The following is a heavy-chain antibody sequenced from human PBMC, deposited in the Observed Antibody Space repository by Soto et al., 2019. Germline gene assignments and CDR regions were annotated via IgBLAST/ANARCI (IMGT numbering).Heavy chain of an antibody. CDR2: IIPIFGTA. V-gene: IGHV1-69*01. CDR3: ARGGVGITGTTESDY. CDR1: GGTFSSYA. Sequence: QVQLVQSGAEVKKPGSSVKVSCKASGGTFSSYAISWVRQAPGQGLEWMGGIIPIFGTANYAQKVQGRVTITADESTSTADMELSSLRSEDTAVYYCARGGVGITGTTESDYWGQGTLFTVSS. D-gene: IGHD1-7*01. J-gene: IGHJ4*02.